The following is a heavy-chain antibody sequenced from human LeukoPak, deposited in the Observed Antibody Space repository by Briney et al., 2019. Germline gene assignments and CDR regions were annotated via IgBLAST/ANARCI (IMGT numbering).Heavy chain of an antibody. Sequence: GGSLTLSCTASVFTFSSYGMHWVRQAPGKGLEGVAVIWYDGSNKYYGDSVKGRFPLSRDNSKNTLYLQMNSLRAEDTAVDYCAREGYDILTGYQTPLDYWGQGTLVTVSS. CDR3: AREGYDILTGYQTPLDY. J-gene: IGHJ4*02. CDR1: VFTFSSYG. D-gene: IGHD3-9*01. CDR2: IWYDGSNK. V-gene: IGHV3-33*08.